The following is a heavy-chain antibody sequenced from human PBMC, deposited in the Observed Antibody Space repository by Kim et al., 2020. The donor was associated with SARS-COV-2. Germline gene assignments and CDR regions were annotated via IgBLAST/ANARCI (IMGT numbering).Heavy chain of an antibody. CDR3: ARDPPGPDYSFDL. CDR1: GGSISNHY. D-gene: IGHD5-12*01. CDR2: IDYSGST. J-gene: IGHJ3*01. V-gene: IGHV4-59*11. Sequence: SETLSLTCIVSGGSISNHYWSWIRQPPGKGLEWIGYIDYSGSTNSNPSLKSRVTISVDTSKNQFSLKLSSVTAADTAVYYCARDPPGPDYSFDLWGQGTMV.